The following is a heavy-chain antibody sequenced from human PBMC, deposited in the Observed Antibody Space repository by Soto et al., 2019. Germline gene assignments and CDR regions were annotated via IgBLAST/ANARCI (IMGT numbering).Heavy chain of an antibody. CDR3: ARYDFWSDYPKSDCYCGMDF. J-gene: IGHJ6*02. CDR2: VLPIVGTR. V-gene: IGHV1-69*06. Sequence: SLVKCSRKAAGGSLSRDASSRGRQAHGQGVEWVGGVLPIVGTRYAQKFQCRVTMTRTTYISTAYMELSSLRSEDTAVYYFARYDFWSDYPKSDCYCGMDFWGQGTTVTVSS. CDR1: GGSLSRDA. D-gene: IGHD3-3*01.